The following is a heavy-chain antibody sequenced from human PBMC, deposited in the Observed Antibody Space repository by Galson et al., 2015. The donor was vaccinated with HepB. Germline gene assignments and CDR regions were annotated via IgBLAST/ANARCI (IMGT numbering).Heavy chain of an antibody. J-gene: IGHJ4*02. Sequence: QVQLQESGPGLVKSSQTLSLTCTVSGGSISSGGYYWSWIRQHPGKGLEWIGYIYHSGSTNYNPSLKSRVIISVDTSNNQFSLKLSSVTAADTAVYYCARGIKDEGTSTLGLFIDYWGQGTLVTVSS. CDR1: GGSISSGGYY. CDR2: IYHSGST. CDR3: ARGIKDEGTSTLGLFIDY. D-gene: IGHD2-21*01. V-gene: IGHV4-31*03.